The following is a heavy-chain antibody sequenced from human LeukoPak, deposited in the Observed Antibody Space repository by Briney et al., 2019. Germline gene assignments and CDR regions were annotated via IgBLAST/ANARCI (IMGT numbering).Heavy chain of an antibody. Sequence: SQTLSLTCVISGDSVSSNNVAWNWIRQSPSRGPEWLGRTYYTSRWNTDYAVSVKSRITIRPDTSKNQFSLQLNSVTPEDTAVYYCTRGCYGSFDYWDQGTLVTVSS. V-gene: IGHV6-1*01. CDR1: GDSVSSNNVA. CDR3: TRGCYGSFDY. J-gene: IGHJ4*02. D-gene: IGHD2-8*01. CDR2: TYYTSRWNT.